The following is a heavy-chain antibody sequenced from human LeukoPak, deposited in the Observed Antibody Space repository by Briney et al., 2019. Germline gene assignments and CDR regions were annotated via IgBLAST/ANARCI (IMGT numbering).Heavy chain of an antibody. Sequence: PSQTLSLTCTVSGGSISSGSYYWSWIRQPAGKGLEWIGRIYTSGSTNYNPSLKSRVTMSVDTSKNQFSLKLSSVTAADTAVYYCARAGGYYTYYYYYYMDVWGKGTTVTISS. D-gene: IGHD3-3*01. CDR1: GGSISSGSYY. CDR2: IYTSGST. V-gene: IGHV4-61*02. J-gene: IGHJ6*03. CDR3: ARAGGYYTYYYYYYMDV.